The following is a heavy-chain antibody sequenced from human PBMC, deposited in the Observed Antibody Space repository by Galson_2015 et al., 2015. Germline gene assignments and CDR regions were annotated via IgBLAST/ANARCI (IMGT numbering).Heavy chain of an antibody. J-gene: IGHJ4*02. CDR3: ARDFPYYYDSSGYFDY. CDR1: GYTFTSYH. CDR2: ISAYNGNT. V-gene: IGHV1-18*04. D-gene: IGHD3-22*01. Sequence: SVKVSCKASGYTFTSYHIIWVRQAPGQGLEWMGWISAYNGNTNYAQKLQGRVTMTTDTSTSTAYMEVRSLRSDDTAVYYCARDFPYYYDSSGYFDYWGQGTLVTVSS.